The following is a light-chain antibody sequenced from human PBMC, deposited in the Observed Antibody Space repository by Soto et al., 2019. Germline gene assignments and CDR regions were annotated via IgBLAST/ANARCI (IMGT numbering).Light chain of an antibody. CDR2: DAS. CDR1: QDISNY. Sequence: DIQMTQSPSSLSAFVGDRVTITCQASQDISNYFNWYQQKPGKAPKLLIYDASNLETGVPSRFSGSGSGTDFTLTISSLQPEDIATYYCQQYHTLPITFGQGTRLEIK. J-gene: IGKJ5*01. V-gene: IGKV1-33*01. CDR3: QQYHTLPIT.